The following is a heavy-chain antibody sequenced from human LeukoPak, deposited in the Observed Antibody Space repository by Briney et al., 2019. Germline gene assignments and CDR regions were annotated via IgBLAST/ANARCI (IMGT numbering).Heavy chain of an antibody. CDR3: ARALYYDFWSGSYYYYYYMDV. J-gene: IGHJ6*03. D-gene: IGHD3-3*01. CDR2: INSDGSST. CDR1: GFTFSSYW. Sequence: GGSLRLSCAASGFTFSSYWMHWVRQAPGKGLVWVSRINSDGSSTSCADSVKGRFTISRDNAKNTLYLQMNSLRAEDTAVYYCARALYYDFWSGSYYYYYYMDVWGKGTTVTVSS. V-gene: IGHV3-74*01.